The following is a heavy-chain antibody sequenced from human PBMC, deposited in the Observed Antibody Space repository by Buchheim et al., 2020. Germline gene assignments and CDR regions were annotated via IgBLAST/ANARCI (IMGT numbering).Heavy chain of an antibody. CDR1: GGSFSGYY. V-gene: IGHV4-34*01. J-gene: IGHJ6*02. CDR2: INHSGST. Sequence: QVQLQQWGAGLLKPSETLSLTCAVYGGSFSGYYWSWIHQPPGKGLEWIGEINHSGSTNYNPSLKSRVTISVDTSKNKFSLRLSSVTAADTAVYYCARGPRLAAYYYYGMDVGGQGTT. CDR3: ARGPRLAAYYYYGMDV. D-gene: IGHD6-25*01.